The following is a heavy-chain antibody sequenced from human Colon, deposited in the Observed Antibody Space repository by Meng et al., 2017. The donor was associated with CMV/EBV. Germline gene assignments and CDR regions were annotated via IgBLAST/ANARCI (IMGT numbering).Heavy chain of an antibody. D-gene: IGHD1-26*01. V-gene: IGHV3-7*01. J-gene: IGHJ4*02. CDR2: IKQDGSEK. CDR3: ARLIVGDNDYFDY. CDR1: GSTFSNSF. Sequence: GGSLRLSCTASGSTFSNSFMSWVRQAPGKGLEWVANIKQDGSEKFYVDSVKGRFTISRDNARKSLYLQMDSLRAEDTAVYYCARLIVGDNDYFDYWGQGTLVTVSS.